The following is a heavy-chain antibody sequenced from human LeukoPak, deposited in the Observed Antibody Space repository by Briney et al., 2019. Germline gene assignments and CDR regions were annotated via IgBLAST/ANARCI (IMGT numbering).Heavy chain of an antibody. CDR1: GGSISSSSYY. CDR3: ARRGSSGWYYFDY. J-gene: IGHJ4*02. CDR2: IYYSGST. D-gene: IGHD6-19*01. Sequence: SETLSLTCTVSGGSISSSSYYWGWIRQPPGKGLEWIGSIYYSGSTYYNPSLKSRVTISVDTSKSQFSLKLSSVTAADTAVYYCARRGSSGWYYFDYWGQGTLVTVSS. V-gene: IGHV4-39*01.